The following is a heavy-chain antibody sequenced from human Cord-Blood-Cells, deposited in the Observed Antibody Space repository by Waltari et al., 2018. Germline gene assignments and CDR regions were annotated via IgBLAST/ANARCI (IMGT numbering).Heavy chain of an antibody. CDR3: ARRYSSSWYAFDI. J-gene: IGHJ3*02. D-gene: IGHD6-13*01. CDR2: IYTSGST. Sequence: QVQLQESGPGLVKPSQTLSLTCTVSGGSISSGSYYWSWIRQPAGKGLEWIGYIYTSGSTNDYPSLQGRVTISVDTSKNQFSLKLSSVTAADTAVYYCARRYSSSWYAFDIWGQGTMVTVSS. CDR1: GGSISSGSYY. V-gene: IGHV4-61*09.